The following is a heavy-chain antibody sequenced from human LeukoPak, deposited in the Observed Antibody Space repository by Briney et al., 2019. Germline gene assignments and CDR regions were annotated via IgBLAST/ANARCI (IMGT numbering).Heavy chain of an antibody. V-gene: IGHV1-18*01. CDR2: ISAYNGNT. CDR1: GGTFSSYA. J-gene: IGHJ4*02. CDR3: ARGVAVAGTVIDY. D-gene: IGHD6-19*01. Sequence: GASVKVSCKASGGTFSSYAISWVRQAPGQGLEWMGWISAYNGNTNYAQKLQGRVTMTTDTSTSTAYMELRSLRSDDTAVYYCARGVAVAGTVIDYWGQGTLVIVSS.